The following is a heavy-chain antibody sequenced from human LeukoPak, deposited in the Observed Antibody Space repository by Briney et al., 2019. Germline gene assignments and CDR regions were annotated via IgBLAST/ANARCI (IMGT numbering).Heavy chain of an antibody. J-gene: IGHJ4*02. D-gene: IGHD5-18*01. CDR1: GFTFSSYA. V-gene: IGHV3-23*01. CDR3: ARIQSDTALALRVDY. Sequence: PGGSLRLSCAASGFTFSSYAMSWVRQAPGKGLEWVSAISGSGGSTYYADSVKGRFTISRDNSKNTLYLQMNSLRAEDTAVYYCARIQSDTALALRVDYWGQGTLVTVSS. CDR2: ISGSGGST.